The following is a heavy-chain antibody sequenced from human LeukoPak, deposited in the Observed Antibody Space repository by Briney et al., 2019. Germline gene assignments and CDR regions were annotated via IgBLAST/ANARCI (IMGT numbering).Heavy chain of an antibody. J-gene: IGHJ3*02. CDR3: ARKYYGSGSYAFDI. D-gene: IGHD3-10*01. V-gene: IGHV4-34*01. CDR2: IYHSGST. Sequence: PSETLSLTCAVYGGSFSAYYWSWIRQSPGKGLEWIGEIYHSGSTNYNPSLKSRVTISVDKSKNQFSLKLSSVTAADTAVYYCARKYYGSGSYAFDIWGQGTMVTVSS. CDR1: GGSFSAYY.